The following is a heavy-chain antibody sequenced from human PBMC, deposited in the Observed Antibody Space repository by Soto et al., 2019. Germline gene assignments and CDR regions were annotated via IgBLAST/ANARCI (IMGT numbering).Heavy chain of an antibody. CDR2: ISGSDGKT. CDR3: ARWSYLDY. D-gene: IGHD3-3*01. Sequence: GGSLRLSCVASGFSFGSYALTWVRQAPGKCLEWVSTISGSDGKTFYADAVKGRFSISRDISQSTLYLQMNSLRADDTAIYYCARWSYLDYWGQGXRVTVSS. CDR1: GFSFGSYA. V-gene: IGHV3-23*01. J-gene: IGHJ4*02.